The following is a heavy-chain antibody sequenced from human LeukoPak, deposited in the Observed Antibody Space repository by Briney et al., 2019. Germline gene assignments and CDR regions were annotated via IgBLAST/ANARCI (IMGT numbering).Heavy chain of an antibody. CDR2: INHSGST. V-gene: IGHV4-34*01. CDR1: GGSFSGYY. J-gene: IGHJ4*02. Sequence: SEPLSLTCAVYGGSFSGYYWSWIRQPPGKGLEWIGEINHSGSTNYNPSLKSRVTISVDTSKNQFSLKLSSVTAADTAVYYCARGGISTSLDYWGQGILVTVSS. CDR3: ARGGISTSLDY. D-gene: IGHD2-2*01.